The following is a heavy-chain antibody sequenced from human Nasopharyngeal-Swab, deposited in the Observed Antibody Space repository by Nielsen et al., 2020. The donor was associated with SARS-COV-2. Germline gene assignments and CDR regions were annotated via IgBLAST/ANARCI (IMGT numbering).Heavy chain of an antibody. CDR3: ARPGYDSSGYTSYFDY. V-gene: IGHV4-39*01. D-gene: IGHD3-22*01. CDR2: IYYSGST. J-gene: IGHJ4*02. Sequence: PGKGLEWIGSIYYSGSTYYNPSLKSRVTISVDTPKNQFSLKLSSVTAADTAVYYCARPGYDSSGYTSYFDYWGQGTLVTVSS.